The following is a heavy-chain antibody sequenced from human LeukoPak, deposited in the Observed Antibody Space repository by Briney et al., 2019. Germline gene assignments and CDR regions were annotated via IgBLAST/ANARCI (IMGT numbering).Heavy chain of an antibody. CDR3: AIDYGPDTWDI. V-gene: IGHV1-69-2*01. D-gene: IGHD4/OR15-4a*01. J-gene: IGHJ3*02. CDR1: GYIFTDYY. CDR2: VDPEDGET. Sequence: ASVKVSCKPSGYIFTDYYMHWLLQAPGKGLEWMGRVDPEDGETIYAENFQGRVTITADTSTGTAYMQLSSLRSEDTAVYYCAIDYGPDTWDIWGQGTMVTVSS.